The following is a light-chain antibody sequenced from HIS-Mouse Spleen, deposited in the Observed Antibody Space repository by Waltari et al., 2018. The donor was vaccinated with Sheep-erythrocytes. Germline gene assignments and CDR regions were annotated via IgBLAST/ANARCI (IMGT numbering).Light chain of an antibody. V-gene: IGLV2-8*01. CDR2: EGS. J-gene: IGLJ3*02. CDR1: SSDVGGYNY. Sequence: QSALTQPPSASGSPGQSVTISCTGTSSDVGGYNYVPWYPPPPGKAPKLMIYEGSTRPSGVPDRFSGSKSGNPASLTVSGLQAEDEADYYCSSYAGSNNWVFGGGTKLTVL. CDR3: SSYAGSNNWV.